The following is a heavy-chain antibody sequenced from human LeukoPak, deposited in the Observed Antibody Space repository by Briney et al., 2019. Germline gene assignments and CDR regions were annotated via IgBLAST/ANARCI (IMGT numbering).Heavy chain of an antibody. CDR2: ISWNSGSI. Sequence: GGSLRLSCAASGFTFSGYIMNWVRQAPGKGLAWVSGISWNSGSIGYADSVKGRFTISIDHAKNSLYLQMNSLRAEEMALYYFAKAGVRAAAGAPYFDYWGQGTLVTVSS. CDR3: AKAGVRAAAGAPYFDY. CDR1: GFTFSGYI. D-gene: IGHD6-13*01. V-gene: IGHV3-9*03. J-gene: IGHJ4*02.